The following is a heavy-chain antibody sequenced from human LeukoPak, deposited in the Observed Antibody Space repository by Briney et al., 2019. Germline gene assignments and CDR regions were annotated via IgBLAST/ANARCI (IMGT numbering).Heavy chain of an antibody. CDR3: ARDSTSLTGYYKYYYYGMDV. CDR2: ISAYNGNT. V-gene: IGHV1-18*01. J-gene: IGHJ6*02. D-gene: IGHD3-9*01. Sequence: ASVKVSCKASGYTFTSYGISWVRQAPGQGLEWMGWISAYNGNTTYAQKLQGRVTMTTATSTSTAYMELRSLRSDDTAVYYCARDSTSLTGYYKYYYYGMDVWGQGTTVTVSS. CDR1: GYTFTSYG.